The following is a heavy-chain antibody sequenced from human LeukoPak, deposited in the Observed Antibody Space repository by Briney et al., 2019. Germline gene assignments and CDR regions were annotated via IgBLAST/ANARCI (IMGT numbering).Heavy chain of an antibody. V-gene: IGHV3-7*01. CDR2: MKYGGSEK. CDR3: ARDIEAAGLFLDY. CDR1: GFTFSSYW. Sequence: GGSLRLSCAASGFTFSSYWMSWVRQAPGKGLEWVANMKYGGSEKYYVDSVKGRFTISRDNAKNSLYLQMNSLRAEDTAVYYCARDIEAAGLFLDYWGQGTLVTVSS. J-gene: IGHJ4*02. D-gene: IGHD6-13*01.